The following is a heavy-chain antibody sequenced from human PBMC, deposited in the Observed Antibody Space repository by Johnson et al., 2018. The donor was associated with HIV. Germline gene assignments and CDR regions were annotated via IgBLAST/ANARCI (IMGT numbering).Heavy chain of an antibody. D-gene: IGHD3-16*01. J-gene: IGHJ3*02. V-gene: IGHV3-15*01. CDR3: STYHPTAPLVIMNAFDI. CDR2: IRSKTAGGTI. CDR1: GMTFSNLW. Sequence: VQLVESGGGLVKPGGSLRLSCEASGMTFSNLWMNCVRQAPGKGLEWVGRIRSKTAGGTIEYAAPVKGRFTISRDDSKDTLYLEMNSLKTEDTAVYYGSTYHPTAPLVIMNAFDIWGQGTMVTVSS.